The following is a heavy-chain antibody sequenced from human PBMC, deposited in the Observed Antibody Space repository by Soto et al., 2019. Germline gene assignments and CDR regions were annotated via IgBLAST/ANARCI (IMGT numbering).Heavy chain of an antibody. D-gene: IGHD3-10*01. CDR2: IYHSGST. Sequence: QLQLQESGSGLVKPSQTLSLTCAVSGGSISSGGYSWSWIRQPPGKGLEWIGYIYHSGSTYYNPSLKSRVTISVDRSKNQFSLKLSSVTAADTAVYYCARVLGRGGKLRYFDLWGRGTLVTVSS. CDR1: GGSISSGGYS. V-gene: IGHV4-30-2*01. J-gene: IGHJ2*01. CDR3: ARVLGRGGKLRYFDL.